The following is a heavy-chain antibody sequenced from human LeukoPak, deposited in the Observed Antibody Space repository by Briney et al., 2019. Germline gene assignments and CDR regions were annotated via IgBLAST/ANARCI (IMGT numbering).Heavy chain of an antibody. CDR1: GGSISSYY. Sequence: SETLSLTCTVSGGSISSYYWSWIRQPPGKGLEWIGYIYYSGCTNYNPSLKSRVTISVDTSKNQFSLKLSSVTAADTAVYYCARVDILTGYYNRYNWFDPWGQGTLVTVSS. V-gene: IGHV4-59*01. CDR3: ARVDILTGYYNRYNWFDP. J-gene: IGHJ5*02. D-gene: IGHD3-9*01. CDR2: IYYSGCT.